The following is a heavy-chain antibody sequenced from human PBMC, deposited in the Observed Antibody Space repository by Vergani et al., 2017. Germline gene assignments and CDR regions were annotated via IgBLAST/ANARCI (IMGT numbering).Heavy chain of an antibody. CDR3: ADLYGDDGFSPF. CDR2: ISGQNFRT. V-gene: IGHV3-23*04. CDR1: GFTVSGYA. Sequence: VQLVESGGGLVQPGGSLRLSCATSGFTVSGYAMSWVRQAPGKGLEWVSGISGQNFRTHYADSVKGRFTISRDDSKNTVYLQINSLRAEDTAFYYCADLYGDDGFSPFWGQGTLVTVSS. J-gene: IGHJ4*02. D-gene: IGHD2-21*01.